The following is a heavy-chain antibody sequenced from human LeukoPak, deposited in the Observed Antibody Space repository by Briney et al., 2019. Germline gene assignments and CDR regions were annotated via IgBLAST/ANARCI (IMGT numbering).Heavy chain of an antibody. D-gene: IGHD2-2*01. CDR1: GFTFSSYA. CDR2: ISSSSSYI. J-gene: IGHJ4*02. Sequence: GGSLRLSCAASGFTFSSYAMSLVRRAPGKGLEWVSSISSSSSYIYYADSVKGRFTISRDNAKNSLYLQMNSLRAEDTAVYYCARDAIVVVPAATPPSADYWGQGTLVTVSS. V-gene: IGHV3-21*01. CDR3: ARDAIVVVPAATPPSADY.